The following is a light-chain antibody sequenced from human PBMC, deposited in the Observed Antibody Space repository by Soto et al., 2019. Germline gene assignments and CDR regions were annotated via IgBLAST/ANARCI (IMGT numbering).Light chain of an antibody. CDR3: QQRSDWPT. V-gene: IGKV3-11*01. Sequence: ESVLTQSPGTLTLSKGERATLSCRASQTVSNYLAWYQQKPGQAPRLLIYDASNRATGIPARFSGSGSGTDFTLTISSLEPEDFAVYYCQQRSDWPTFGQGTKVDI. CDR2: DAS. J-gene: IGKJ1*01. CDR1: QTVSNY.